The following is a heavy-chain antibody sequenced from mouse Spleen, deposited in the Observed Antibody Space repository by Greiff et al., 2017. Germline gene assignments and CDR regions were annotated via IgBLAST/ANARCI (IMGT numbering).Heavy chain of an antibody. J-gene: IGHJ4*01. D-gene: IGHD2-1*01. CDR1: GYTFTSYT. V-gene: IGHV1-4*01. CDR3: ARGGNSYYYAMDY. CDR2: INPSSGYT. Sequence: VQLQESGAELARPGASVKMSCKASGYTFTSYTMHWVNQRPGQGLEWIGYINPSSGYTNYNQKFKDKATLTADKSSSTAYMQLSSLTSEDSAVYYCARGGNSYYYAMDYWGQGTSVTVSS.